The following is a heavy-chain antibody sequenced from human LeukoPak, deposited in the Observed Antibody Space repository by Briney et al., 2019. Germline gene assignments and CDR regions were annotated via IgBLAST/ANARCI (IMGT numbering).Heavy chain of an antibody. J-gene: IGHJ4*02. CDR1: GYTFTSYG. CDR2: ISAYNGNT. CDR3: ASLKGLTSPHFDY. V-gene: IGHV1-18*01. D-gene: IGHD1/OR15-1a*01. Sequence: ASVKVSCKASGYTFTSYGISWVRQAPGQGLEWMGWISAYNGNTNYAQKLQGRITMTTDTSTSTAYMELSSLRSEDTAVYYCASLKGLTSPHFDYWGQGTLVTVSS.